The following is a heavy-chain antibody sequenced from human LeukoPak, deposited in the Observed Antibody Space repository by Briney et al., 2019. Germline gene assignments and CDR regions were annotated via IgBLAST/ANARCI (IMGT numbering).Heavy chain of an antibody. Sequence: SETLSLTCAVYGGSFTTYYSSWFRQPPGKGLEWIGEINQSGVTHYNPSLKSRLTISGDTSKNQFSLKLTSVTAADTAVYFCLRSRNWEQSWGQGTLVTVSS. V-gene: IGHV4-34*01. CDR2: INQSGVT. CDR1: GGSFTTYY. D-gene: IGHD1-26*01. CDR3: LRSRNWEQS. J-gene: IGHJ4*02.